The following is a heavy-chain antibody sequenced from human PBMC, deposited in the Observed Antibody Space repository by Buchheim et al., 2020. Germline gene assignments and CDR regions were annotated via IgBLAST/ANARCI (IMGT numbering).Heavy chain of an antibody. CDR1: GFTFSSYA. V-gene: IGHV3-30-3*01. J-gene: IGHJ4*02. CDR3: ARDRRGYYGSGLDY. CDR2: ISYDGSNK. Sequence: QVQLVESGGGVVQPGRSLRLSCAASGFTFSSYAMHWVRQAPGKGLEWVAVISYDGSNKYYADSVKGRFTISRDNSKNTLYLQMNSLRAEDTAVYYCARDRRGYYGSGLDYWGQGTL. D-gene: IGHD3-10*01.